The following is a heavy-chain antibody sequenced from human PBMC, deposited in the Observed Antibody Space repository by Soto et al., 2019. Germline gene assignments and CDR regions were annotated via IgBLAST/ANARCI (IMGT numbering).Heavy chain of an antibody. J-gene: IGHJ3*02. D-gene: IGHD3-22*01. CDR2: ISNTGRTI. CDR3: ARDLYDSSGYYYVEAHAFDI. V-gene: IGHV3-11*01. CDR1: EFTFSDYY. Sequence: VGSLRLSCTASEFTFSDYYMNWIRQAPGKGLEWVSYISNTGRTIYYAASVKGRFTISRDNAKNSLYLQMNSLRAEDTAVYYCARDLYDSSGYYYVEAHAFDIWGQGTMVTVSS.